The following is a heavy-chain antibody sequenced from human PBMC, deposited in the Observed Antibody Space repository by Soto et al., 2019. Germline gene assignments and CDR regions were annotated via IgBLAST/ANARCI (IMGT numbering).Heavy chain of an antibody. V-gene: IGHV4-59*01. CDR1: GGSISSYY. D-gene: IGHD6-13*01. CDR3: ARVISSSWYLWFDP. J-gene: IGHJ5*02. CDR2: IYYSGST. Sequence: SETLSLTCTVSGGSISSYYWSWIRQPPGKGLEWIGYIYYSGSTNYNPSLKSRVTISVDTSKNQFSLKLSSVTAADTAVYYCARVISSSWYLWFDPWGQGTPVTVSS.